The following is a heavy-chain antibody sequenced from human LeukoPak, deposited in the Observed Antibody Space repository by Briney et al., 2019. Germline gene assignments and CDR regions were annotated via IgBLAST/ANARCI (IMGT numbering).Heavy chain of an antibody. CDR1: GFTFSSYA. J-gene: IGHJ4*02. V-gene: IGHV3-30-3*02. Sequence: GRSLRLSCAASGFTFSSYAMHWVRQAPGKGLGWVAVISYDGSNKYYADSVKGRFTISRDNSKNTLYLQMNSLRAEDTAVYYCAKFVGYYYDSSGYYYDPAFDYWGQGTLVTVSS. D-gene: IGHD3-22*01. CDR2: ISYDGSNK. CDR3: AKFVGYYYDSSGYYYDPAFDY.